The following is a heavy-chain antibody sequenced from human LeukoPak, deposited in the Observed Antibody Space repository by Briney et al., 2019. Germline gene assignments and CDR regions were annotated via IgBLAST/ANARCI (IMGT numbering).Heavy chain of an antibody. J-gene: IGHJ2*01. D-gene: IGHD1-1*01. CDR3: ARLNSRNTLSRRPPL. CDR1: GYSISSGYY. CDR2: IYHSGST. V-gene: IGHV4-38-2*02. Sequence: SETLSLTCTVSGYSISSGYYWGWIRQPPGKGLEWIGSIYHSGSTYYNPSLKSRVTISVDTSKNQFSLKLSSVTAADTAVYYCARLNSRNTLSRRPPLWGRGTLVTVSS.